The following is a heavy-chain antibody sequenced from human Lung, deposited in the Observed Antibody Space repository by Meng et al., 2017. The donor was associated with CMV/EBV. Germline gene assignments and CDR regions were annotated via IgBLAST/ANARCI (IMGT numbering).Heavy chain of an antibody. J-gene: IGHJ5*02. CDR2: ISSSGSIK. CDR3: ARDFSAVHNWFDA. V-gene: IGHV3-11*04. D-gene: IGHD1-26*01. CDR1: GFIFSDYY. Sequence: GXXRLSCAASGFIFSDYYMTWIRQAPGKGLEWVAYISSSGSIKKYADSVEGRFTISRDNAKKSLYLQMNSLGAEDTAFYYCARDFSAVHNWFDAWGRGTLVTVSS.